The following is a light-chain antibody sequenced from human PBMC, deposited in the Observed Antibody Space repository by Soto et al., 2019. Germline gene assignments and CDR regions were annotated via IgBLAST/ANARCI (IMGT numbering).Light chain of an antibody. CDR1: QSVSIC. CDR2: DGA. CDR3: YQYNNNSLWT. J-gene: IGKJ1*01. Sequence: DIHLTQAPSTLSASQGPRVTITCRASQSVSICLVGYRQKTGRDAEGLVWDGASLQGGGLSGMSGSGAGREFFLIISSLQADEFVTYYYYQYNNNSLWTFGQGTKVDIK. V-gene: IGKV1-5*01.